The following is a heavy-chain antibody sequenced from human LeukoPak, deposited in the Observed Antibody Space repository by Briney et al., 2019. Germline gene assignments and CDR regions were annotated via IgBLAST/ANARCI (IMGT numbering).Heavy chain of an antibody. CDR2: ISAYDGGI. CDR1: GYNFTSYA. CDR3: ARDPLTSIWSPYYFTLAV. Sequence: ASVKVSCKASGYNFTSYAINWVRQAPGQGLEWMGWISAYDGGIKYAQDFQGRVTMTTDSSTRTAYMELTRLTSDDTAVYYCARDPLTSIWSPYYFTLAVWGQGTTVRVSS. D-gene: IGHD1-26*01. V-gene: IGHV1-18*01. J-gene: IGHJ6*02.